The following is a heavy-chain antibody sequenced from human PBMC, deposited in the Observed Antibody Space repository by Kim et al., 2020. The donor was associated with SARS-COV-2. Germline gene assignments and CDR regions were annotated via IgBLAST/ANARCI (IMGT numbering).Heavy chain of an antibody. J-gene: IGHJ6*02. CDR1: GGSISSYY. CDR3: AREPYRPTRVYYYYGMDV. V-gene: IGHV4-4*07. CDR2: IYTSGST. D-gene: IGHD4-4*01. Sequence: SETLSLTCTVSGGSISSYYWSWIRQPAGKGLEWIGRIYTSGSTNYNPSLKSRVTMSVDTSKNQFSLKLSSVTAADTAVYYCAREPYRPTRVYYYYGMDVWGQGTTVTVSS.